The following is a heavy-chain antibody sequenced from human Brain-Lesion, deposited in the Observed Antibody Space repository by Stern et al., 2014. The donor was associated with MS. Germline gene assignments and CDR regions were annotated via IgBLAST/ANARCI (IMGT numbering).Heavy chain of an antibody. D-gene: IGHD5-12*01. V-gene: IGHV5-51*03. J-gene: IGHJ4*02. Sequence: QLVQSGAEVKKPGESLKISCEASGYLFDDYWIGWVRQMSGRGLELVAIIFPRDSNTRYSPSVQGQVTISADKSISTASLQWRSRKASNPAMYYCAKSPATPSGYDRFDYWGQGALVTVSS. CDR1: GYLFDDYW. CDR3: AKSPATPSGYDRFDY. CDR2: IFPRDSNT.